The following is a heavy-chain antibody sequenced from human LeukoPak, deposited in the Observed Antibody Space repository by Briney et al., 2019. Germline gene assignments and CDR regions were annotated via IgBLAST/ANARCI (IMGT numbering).Heavy chain of an antibody. J-gene: IGHJ4*02. Sequence: PGGSLRLSCAASGFTFSSYEMNWVRQAPGKGLEWVSYISSSGSTIYYADSVQGRFTISRDNSKNTLYLQMNSLRAEDTAVYYCAKDLEMATIRGYLDYWGQGTLVTVSS. D-gene: IGHD5-24*01. CDR1: GFTFSSYE. V-gene: IGHV3-48*03. CDR3: AKDLEMATIRGYLDY. CDR2: ISSSGSTI.